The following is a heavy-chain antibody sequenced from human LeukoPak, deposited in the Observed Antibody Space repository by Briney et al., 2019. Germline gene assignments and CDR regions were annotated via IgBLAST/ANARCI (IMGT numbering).Heavy chain of an antibody. J-gene: IGHJ4*02. V-gene: IGHV1-2*02. D-gene: IGHD6-19*01. Sequence: ASVKVSCKASGYTFTGYYMHWVRQAPGQGLEWMGGINPNSGGTNYAQKFQCRVTMTRETSISTAYMELSRLRSDDTAVYYCARDRTRTGYRSGWYHDYWGQGTLVTVS. CDR2: INPNSGGT. CDR1: GYTFTGYY. CDR3: ARDRTRTGYRSGWYHDY.